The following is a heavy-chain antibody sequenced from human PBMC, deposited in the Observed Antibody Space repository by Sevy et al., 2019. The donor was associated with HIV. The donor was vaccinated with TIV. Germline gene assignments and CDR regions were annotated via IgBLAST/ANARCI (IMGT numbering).Heavy chain of an antibody. D-gene: IGHD2-15*01. Sequence: GGSLRLSCAASGFTFTTYAMRWVGQAPGKGLEWFSTISDSSGSPYYADSVKGRFTISRDNSKNTLYLQMNSLRVEDTAVYYCAKDRVLYCSSLSCQEFDYWGQGILVTVSS. CDR1: GFTFTTYA. J-gene: IGHJ4*02. CDR3: AKDRVLYCSSLSCQEFDY. CDR2: ISDSSGSP. V-gene: IGHV3-23*01.